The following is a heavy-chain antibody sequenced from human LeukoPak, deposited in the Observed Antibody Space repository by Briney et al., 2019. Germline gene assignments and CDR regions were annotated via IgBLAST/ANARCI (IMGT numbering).Heavy chain of an antibody. V-gene: IGHV3-23*01. CDR3: AKAGSSTTCRRLDY. CDR2: ISSSAGST. Sequence: PGGSLRLSCAASGFTFSSYAMSWVRQAPGKGLEWVSGISSSAGSTYYADSVKGRFTISRDNSKNTLYLQMNSPRAEDTAVYYCAKAGSSTTCRRLDYWGQGTLVTVSS. D-gene: IGHD2-2*01. J-gene: IGHJ4*02. CDR1: GFTFSSYA.